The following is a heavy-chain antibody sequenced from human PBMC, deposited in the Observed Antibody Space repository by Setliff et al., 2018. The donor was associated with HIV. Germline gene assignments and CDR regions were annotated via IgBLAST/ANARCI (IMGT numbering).Heavy chain of an antibody. CDR2: ISAYTGKT. CDR1: GYSFTNHY. D-gene: IGHD2-2*01. J-gene: IGHJ6*02. CDR3: ARDHCSSSGCYEYSYYGMDV. V-gene: IGHV1-18*04. Sequence: ASVKVSCKPSGYSFTNHYMHWVRQAPGQGLEWMGWISAYTGKTNYAQKLQGRVTMTTDTSTSTAYMEVSRLRSDDTAVYYCARDHCSSSGCYEYSYYGMDVWGQGTTVTVSS.